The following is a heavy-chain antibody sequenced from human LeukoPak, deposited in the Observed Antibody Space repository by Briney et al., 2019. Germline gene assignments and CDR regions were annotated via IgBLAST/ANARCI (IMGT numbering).Heavy chain of an antibody. D-gene: IGHD3-22*01. CDR1: GGLFSGYY. V-gene: IGHV4-34*01. Sequence: PSDTLSLTCGVYGGLFSGYYWTWIRQPPGKGLEWIGEINHRGSTNYNSSLKSRVTISVDTSKNQFSLKLSSVTAADTAVYYCARWYYYDSTGYYYRYYYYGMDVWGQGTTVTVSS. CDR2: INHRGST. J-gene: IGHJ6*02. CDR3: ARWYYYDSTGYYYRYYYYGMDV.